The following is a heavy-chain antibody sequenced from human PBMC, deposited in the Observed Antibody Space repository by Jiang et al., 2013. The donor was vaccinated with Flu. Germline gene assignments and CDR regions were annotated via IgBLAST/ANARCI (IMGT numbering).Heavy chain of an antibody. D-gene: IGHD2-21*01. V-gene: IGHV4-59*08. J-gene: IGHJ6*02. CDR3: ARRWGDGPLYHFAMDV. CDR2: IYYRGST. Sequence: GPGLVKPSESLSLTCSVSGGSMSTAYWSWVRLPPGKGLEWIGYIYYRGSTNYNPSLKSRVTISIDTSKKQFFLKLRSVTAADTAVYYCARRWGDGPLYHFAMDVWGQGTTVTVSS. CDR1: GGSMSTAY.